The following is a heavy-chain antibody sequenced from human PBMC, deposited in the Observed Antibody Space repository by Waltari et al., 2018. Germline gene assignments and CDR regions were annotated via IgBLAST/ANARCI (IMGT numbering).Heavy chain of an antibody. V-gene: IGHV3-23*04. Sequence: EVQLVESGGGLVQPGGSLRLSCAASGFTFSSYALSWVRQAPGKGLEWVSAISGSGGSTYYADSVKCRFTISRDNSKNTLYLQMNSRRAEDTAVYYCAKFVALHGGYFDYWGQGTLVTVSS. CDR3: AKFVALHGGYFDY. CDR1: GFTFSSYA. J-gene: IGHJ4*02. D-gene: IGHD3-10*01. CDR2: ISGSGGST.